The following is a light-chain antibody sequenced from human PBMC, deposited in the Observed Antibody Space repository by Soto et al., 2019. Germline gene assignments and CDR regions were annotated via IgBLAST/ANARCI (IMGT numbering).Light chain of an antibody. CDR2: RNN. CDR3: AAWDDSLSAL. Sequence: QSVLTQPPSASGTPGQRVTISCSGSSSNIGSNYVYWYQQLPGTAPKLLIYRNNQRPSGVPDRFSGSKSGTSASLAIGGLRSEDEADYYCAAWDDSLSALFGTGTKLTVL. J-gene: IGLJ1*01. CDR1: SSNIGSNY. V-gene: IGLV1-47*01.